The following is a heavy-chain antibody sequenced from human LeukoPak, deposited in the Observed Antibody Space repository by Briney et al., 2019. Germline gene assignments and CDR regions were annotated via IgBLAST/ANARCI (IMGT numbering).Heavy chain of an antibody. J-gene: IGHJ4*02. V-gene: IGHV7-4-1*02. Sequence: ASVKVPCKASGYTFTSYAMNWVRQAPGQGLEWMGWINTNTGNPTYAQGFTGRFVFSLDTSVSTAYLQISSLKAEDTAVYHCARVGCSSTSCYPIDYWGQGTLVTVSS. CDR3: ARVGCSSTSCYPIDY. D-gene: IGHD2-2*01. CDR2: INTNTGNP. CDR1: GYTFTSYA.